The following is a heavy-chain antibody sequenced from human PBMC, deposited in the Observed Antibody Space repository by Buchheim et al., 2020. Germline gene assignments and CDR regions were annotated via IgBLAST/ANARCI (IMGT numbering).Heavy chain of an antibody. CDR3: ASLIAARAFDY. CDR1: GGSISSSNW. J-gene: IGHJ4*02. Sequence: QVQLQESGPGLVKPSGTLSLTCAVSGGSISSSNWWSWVRQPPGKGLEWIGEISHSGCTNYNPSLKSRVSLSVDKSKNHLSLKLSSVTAADTAVYYCASLIAARAFDYWGQGTL. D-gene: IGHD6-6*01. CDR2: ISHSGCT. V-gene: IGHV4-4*02.